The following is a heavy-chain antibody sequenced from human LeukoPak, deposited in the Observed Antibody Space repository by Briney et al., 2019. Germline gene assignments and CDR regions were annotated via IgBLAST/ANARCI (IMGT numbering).Heavy chain of an antibody. CDR2: IKSKTDGGTT. D-gene: IGHD7-27*01. J-gene: IGHJ4*02. V-gene: IGHV3-15*01. Sequence: GGSLRLSCAASGFTFSNAWMSWVRQAPGKGLEWVGRIKSKTDGGTTDYAAPVKGRFTISRDDSKNTLYLQMNSLRAEDTAVYYCAKKVPANWGSYFDYWGQGTLVTVSS. CDR1: GFTFSNAW. CDR3: AKKVPANWGSYFDY.